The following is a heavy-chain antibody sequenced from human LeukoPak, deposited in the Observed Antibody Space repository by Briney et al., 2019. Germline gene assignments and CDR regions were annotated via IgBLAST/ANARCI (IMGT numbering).Heavy chain of an antibody. J-gene: IGHJ1*01. CDR1: GFPFSSYW. D-gene: IGHD3-22*01. CDR2: IKSDGSP. V-gene: IGHV3-74*01. CDR3: ARAPSEIGGYYPEYFRH. Sequence: GGSLSLSCAASGFPFSSYWMPWVRQPPGKGLVWVSRIKSDGSPNSAASVKARFPISRATAKNPASLQMNSLRAEDTGVYYCARAPSEIGGYYPEYFRHWGQGTLVTVSS.